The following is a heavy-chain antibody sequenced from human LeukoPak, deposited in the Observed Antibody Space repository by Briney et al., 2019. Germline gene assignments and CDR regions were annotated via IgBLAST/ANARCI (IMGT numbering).Heavy chain of an antibody. J-gene: IGHJ4*02. CDR3: ARDGGAAAGTDFDY. V-gene: IGHV4-59*12. D-gene: IGHD6-13*01. CDR1: GGSMSTYY. Sequence: SETLSLTCTVSGGSMSTYYWTWIRQPPGKGLEWIGYIYYTGNTNYNPSLKSRVTISVDKSKNQFSLKLSSVTAADTAVYYCARDGGAAAGTDFDYWGQGTLVTVSS. CDR2: IYYTGNT.